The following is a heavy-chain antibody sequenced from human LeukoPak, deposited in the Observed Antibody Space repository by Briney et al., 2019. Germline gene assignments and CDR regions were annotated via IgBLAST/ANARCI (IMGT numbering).Heavy chain of an antibody. J-gene: IGHJ4*02. Sequence: ASVKVSCKASGYTFTAYYIHWVRQAPGQGLEWMGWINPNSGGTNYAQKFQGRVTMTRDTSISTAYMELSRLRSDDTAVYYCARRGYCSGGSCYEGWGQGTLVTVSS. D-gene: IGHD2-15*01. CDR3: ARRGYCSGGSCYEG. CDR1: GYTFTAYY. V-gene: IGHV1-2*02. CDR2: INPNSGGT.